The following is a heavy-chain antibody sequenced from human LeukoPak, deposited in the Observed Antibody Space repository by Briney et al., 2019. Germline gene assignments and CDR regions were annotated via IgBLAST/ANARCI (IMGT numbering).Heavy chain of an antibody. J-gene: IGHJ6*04. V-gene: IGHV1-69*13. CDR1: GGSFIDYG. Sequence: TVKLSCATYGGSFIDYGISWVRQAPGQGLEWMGGIIPISGTKNYAQKFQRRVAISADVSTSTSYMELSSLSSEDTRMYYCAREAGTLYYDTGSYYNVAGRGMDVWGKGPTVTVSS. D-gene: IGHD3-10*01. CDR3: AREAGTLYYDTGSYYNVAGRGMDV. CDR2: IIPISGTK.